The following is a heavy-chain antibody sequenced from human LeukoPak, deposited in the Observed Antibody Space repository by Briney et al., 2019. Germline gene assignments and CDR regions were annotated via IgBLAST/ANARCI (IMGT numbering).Heavy chain of an antibody. J-gene: IGHJ3*02. CDR1: GGTFISYA. CDR3: ARADDYGDYGQDALDI. V-gene: IGHV1-69*13. CDR2: IIPIFGTA. Sequence: ATVKVSCKAPGGTFISYAISWVRQAPGQGLEWMGGIIPIFGTANYAQKFQGRVTITADESTSTAYMELSSLRSEDTAVYYCARADDYGDYGQDALDIWGQGTMVTVSS. D-gene: IGHD4-17*01.